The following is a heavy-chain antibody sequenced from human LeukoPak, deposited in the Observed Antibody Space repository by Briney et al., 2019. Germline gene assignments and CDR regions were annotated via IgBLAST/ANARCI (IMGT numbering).Heavy chain of an antibody. V-gene: IGHV4-59*10. D-gene: IGHD3-3*01. CDR3: ARGGLRSRAVGYYYMDV. CDR2: IYTSGST. CDR1: GGSFSGYY. J-gene: IGHJ6*03. Sequence: SETLSLTCAVYGGSFSGYYWSWIRQPAGKGLEWIGRIYTSGSTNYNPSLKSRVTISVDTSKNQFSLKLSSVTAADTAVYYCARGGLRSRAVGYYYMDVWGKGTTVTVSS.